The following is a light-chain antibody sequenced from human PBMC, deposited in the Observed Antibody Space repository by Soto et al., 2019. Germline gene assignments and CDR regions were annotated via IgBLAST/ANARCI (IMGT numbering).Light chain of an antibody. J-gene: IGKJ5*01. CDR1: QSVTSY. CDR2: DAS. V-gene: IGKV3-11*01. CDR3: QQYHNWPTIT. Sequence: EIVLTQSPATLSLSAGERATLSCRASQSVTSYLAWYQQKPGQAPRLLIYDASNRATGIPARFSGSGSGTDFTLTISSMQSEDSAVYYCQQYHNWPTITFGQGTRLEIK.